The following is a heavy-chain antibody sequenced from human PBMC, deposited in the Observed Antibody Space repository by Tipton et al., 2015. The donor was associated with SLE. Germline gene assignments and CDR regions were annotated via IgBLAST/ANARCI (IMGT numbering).Heavy chain of an antibody. D-gene: IGHD1-7*01. J-gene: IGHJ3*02. Sequence: SLRLSCAASGFAFDKYHIHWVRQAPGKGLEWVAAIWFDGSNKYYVDSVKGRFTISRDNSENTVHLQTNSLTADDTALYYCTRTRTGTDFFDIWGQGTMVTVAS. CDR1: GFAFDKYH. V-gene: IGHV3-33*01. CDR3: TRTRTGTDFFDI. CDR2: IWFDGSNK.